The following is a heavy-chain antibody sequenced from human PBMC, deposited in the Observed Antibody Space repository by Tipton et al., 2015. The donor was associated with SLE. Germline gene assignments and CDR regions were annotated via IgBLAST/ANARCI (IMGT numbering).Heavy chain of an antibody. CDR3: AKIGPPNGYGPFDC. V-gene: IGHV3-23*01. CDR1: GFTLSNSA. CDR2: IRGSGGST. J-gene: IGHJ4*02. Sequence: GSLRLSCAASGFTLSNSAMSWVRQSPGKGLEWVSTIRGSGGSTYYADSVKGRFTISRDISENTLSLQMNSLGADDTAVYYCAKIGPPNGYGPFDCWGQGTLVTVSS. D-gene: IGHD5-12*01.